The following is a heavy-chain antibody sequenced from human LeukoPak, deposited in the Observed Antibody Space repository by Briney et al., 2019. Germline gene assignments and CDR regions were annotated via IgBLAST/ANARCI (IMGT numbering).Heavy chain of an antibody. D-gene: IGHD1-26*01. CDR1: GGSISSYY. J-gene: IGHJ4*02. CDR2: IYYSGST. V-gene: IGHV4-59*05. Sequence: KTSETLSLTCTVSGGSISSYYWSWIRQPPGKGLEWIGSIYYSGSTYYNPSLKSRVTISVDTSKNQFSLKLSSVTAADTAVYYCARHTLVGATTNFDYWGQGTLVTVSS. CDR3: ARHTLVGATTNFDY.